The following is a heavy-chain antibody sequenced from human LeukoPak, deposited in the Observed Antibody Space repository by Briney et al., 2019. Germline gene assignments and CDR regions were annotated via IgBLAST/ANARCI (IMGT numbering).Heavy chain of an antibody. CDR2: INAGNGNT. Sequence: GASVKVSCKASGYTFTSYAMHWVRQAPGQRLEWMGWINAGNGNTKYSQKFQGRVTITRDTSASTAYMELSSLRSEDTAVYYCARDQGYYDSSGYYTEDYWGQGTLVTVSS. D-gene: IGHD3-22*01. CDR1: GYTFTSYA. V-gene: IGHV1-3*01. CDR3: ARDQGYYDSSGYYTEDY. J-gene: IGHJ4*02.